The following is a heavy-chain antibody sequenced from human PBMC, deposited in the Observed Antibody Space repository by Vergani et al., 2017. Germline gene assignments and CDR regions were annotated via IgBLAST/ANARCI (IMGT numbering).Heavy chain of an antibody. Sequence: QVQLVQSGAEVKKPGASVTVSCKASGYTFTSYGISWVRQAPGQGLEWMGWISAYNGNTNYAQKLQGRVTMTTDTSTSTAYMELRSLRSDDTAVYYCARDSPYYYDSSGYPPDYWGQGTLVTVSS. CDR3: ARDSPYYYDSSGYPPDY. CDR1: GYTFTSYG. J-gene: IGHJ4*02. V-gene: IGHV1-18*04. CDR2: ISAYNGNT. D-gene: IGHD3-22*01.